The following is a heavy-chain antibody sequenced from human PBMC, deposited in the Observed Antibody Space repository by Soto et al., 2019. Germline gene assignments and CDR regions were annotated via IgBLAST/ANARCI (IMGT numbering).Heavy chain of an antibody. J-gene: IGHJ4*02. Sequence: LSLTCTVSGGSFNSDRYYWSWIRQPPGRGLEWIGYIYYTGSTNYNPSLKSRVTISVDTSRNQFSLKLSSVTAADTAVYYCAREFSNSPEAFDSWGQGGLVTVSS. CDR3: AREFSNSPEAFDS. V-gene: IGHV4-61*01. D-gene: IGHD6-6*01. CDR2: IYYTGST. CDR1: GGSFNSDRYY.